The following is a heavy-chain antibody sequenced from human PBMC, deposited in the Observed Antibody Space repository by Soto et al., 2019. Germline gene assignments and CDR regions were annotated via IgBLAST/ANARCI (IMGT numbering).Heavy chain of an antibody. CDR3: ASESSSTDGNWFDP. D-gene: IGHD6-6*01. CDR1: GFTFISYA. J-gene: IGHJ5*02. V-gene: IGHV3-30-3*01. Sequence: WWSLRLSCASSGFTFISYAMHWVRQAPGKGLEWVAVISYDGSNKYYADSVKGRFTISRDNSKNTLYLQMNSLRAEDTAVYYCASESSSTDGNWFDPWGQGTLVTVS. CDR2: ISYDGSNK.